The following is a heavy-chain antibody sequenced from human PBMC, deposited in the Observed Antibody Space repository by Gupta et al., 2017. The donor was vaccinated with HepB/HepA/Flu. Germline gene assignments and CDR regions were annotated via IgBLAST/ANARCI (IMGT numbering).Heavy chain of an antibody. J-gene: IGHJ6*03. CDR3: LRGRRVEVGKYNYYMDA. Sequence: WVRQAPGKGLEWVSTLSGDGDDIFYADSVKGRFTISRDNAKNSLYLEMRGLGAGDSAGYYCLRGRRVEVGKYNYYMDAWGKGTPVIVSS. CDR2: LSGDGDDI. D-gene: IGHD3-10*01. V-gene: IGHV3-21*01.